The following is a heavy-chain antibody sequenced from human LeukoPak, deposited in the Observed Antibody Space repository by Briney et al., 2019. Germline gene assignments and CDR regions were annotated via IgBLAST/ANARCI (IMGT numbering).Heavy chain of an antibody. V-gene: IGHV4-34*01. D-gene: IGHD1-26*01. J-gene: IGHJ6*02. CDR1: GGSFSGYY. CDR3: ASGLGNYYYGMDV. CDR2: INHSGST. Sequence: SETLSLTCAVYGGSFSGYYWSWIRQPPGKGLEWIGEINHSGSTNYNPSLKSRVTISVDTSKNQFSLKLSSVTAADTAVYYCASGLGNYYYGMDVWGQGTTVTVSS.